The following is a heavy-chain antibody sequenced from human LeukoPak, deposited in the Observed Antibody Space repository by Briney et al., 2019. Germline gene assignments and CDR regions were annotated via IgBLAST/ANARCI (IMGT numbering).Heavy chain of an antibody. CDR2: TNHSGST. D-gene: IGHD2-2*01. Sequence: SETLSLTCAVYGGSFSGYCWSWIRQPPGKGLEWIGETNHSGSTNYNPSLKSRVTISVDTSKNQFSLKLSSVTAADTAMYYCARRGSVPAAMPYDYWGQGTLVTVSS. J-gene: IGHJ4*02. V-gene: IGHV4-34*01. CDR1: GGSFSGYC. CDR3: ARRGSVPAAMPYDY.